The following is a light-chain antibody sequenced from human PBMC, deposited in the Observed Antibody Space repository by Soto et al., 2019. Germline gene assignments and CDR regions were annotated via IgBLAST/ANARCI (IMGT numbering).Light chain of an antibody. CDR3: QQYYSPPLT. V-gene: IGKV4-1*01. CDR2: WTS. J-gene: IGKJ4*01. Sequence: DIVMTQSPDSLAVSLGERATINCKSSQSVLYSSNNMNYVAWYQQRPGQPPKLLIYWTSIRESGVPDRFSGSGSGTDFTLTISSLQAEDVAVYYCQQYYSPPLTFGGGTKVEIK. CDR1: QSVLYSSNNMNY.